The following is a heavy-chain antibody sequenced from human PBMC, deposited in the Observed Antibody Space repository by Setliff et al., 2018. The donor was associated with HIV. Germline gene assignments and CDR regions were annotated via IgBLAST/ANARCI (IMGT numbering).Heavy chain of an antibody. CDR3: VRDGGFCGGGACLER. Sequence: GASVKVSCKASGYTFTSLDINWVRQAPGQGLEWMGWTTTYDVNTKFQGRLTMTTDRSTTTAYMELRGLRSDDTAVYYCVRDGGFCGGGACLERWGQGTLVTVSS. D-gene: IGHD2-21*02. CDR1: GYTFTSLD. V-gene: IGHV1-18*01. CDR2: TTTYDVNT. J-gene: IGHJ4*03.